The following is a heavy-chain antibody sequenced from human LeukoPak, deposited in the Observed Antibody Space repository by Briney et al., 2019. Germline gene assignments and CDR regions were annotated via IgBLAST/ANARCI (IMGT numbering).Heavy chain of an antibody. D-gene: IGHD3-16*01. CDR3: ARGGTPENFDY. Sequence: PSETLSLTCTVSGGSINSYYWSWIRQPPGKGLEWIGCIYYSGSTNYNPSLKSRVTISVDTSKNQFSLKLSSVTAADTAVYYCARGGTPENFDYWGQGTLVTVSS. CDR1: GGSINSYY. V-gene: IGHV4-59*01. CDR2: IYYSGST. J-gene: IGHJ4*02.